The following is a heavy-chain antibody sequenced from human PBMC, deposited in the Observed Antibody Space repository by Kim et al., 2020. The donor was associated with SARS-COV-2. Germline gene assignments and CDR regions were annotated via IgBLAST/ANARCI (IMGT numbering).Heavy chain of an antibody. J-gene: IGHJ4*02. CDR1: GFTVSTKY. D-gene: IGHD1-26*01. Sequence: GGSLRLSCAASGFTVSTKYMSWVRQAPGKGLEWVAVIYSGGSTYYADSVQGRFTISRDNSKNTVYLQLNSLRAEDTAVYYCARDIGAYGDYWGQGTLVTVSS. CDR2: IYSGGST. CDR3: ARDIGAYGDY. V-gene: IGHV3-53*01.